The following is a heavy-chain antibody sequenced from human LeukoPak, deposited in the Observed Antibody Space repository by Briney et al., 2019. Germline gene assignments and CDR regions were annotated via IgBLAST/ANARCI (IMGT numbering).Heavy chain of an antibody. CDR2: INWNGGST. D-gene: IGHD5/OR15-5a*01. CDR3: AIDHHLYANDN. J-gene: IGHJ4*02. CDR1: GFTFTAYG. V-gene: IGHV3-20*01. Sequence: GGSLRFYCAAYGFTFTAYGMGWLRPVPGQGLEWVSGINWNGGSTGYADTVKGRFTISRDNAKNSLYLQRNNLRPEDMALYHCAIDHHLYANDNWGQGTRVTVSS.